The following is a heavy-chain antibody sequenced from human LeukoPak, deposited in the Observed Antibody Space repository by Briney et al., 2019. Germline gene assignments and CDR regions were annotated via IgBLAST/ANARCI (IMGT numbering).Heavy chain of an antibody. CDR1: GFTFSDHH. J-gene: IGHJ4*02. V-gene: IGHV3-72*01. Sequence: PGGSLRLSCAASGFTFSDHHMDWVRQAPGEGLEWVARIRNKANRYTTEYAASVKGRFTISRDDSENSLYLQMDGLKTEDTAVYYCARSPLGIAPFDYWGQGTLVTVS. CDR2: IRNKANRYTT. D-gene: IGHD7-27*01. CDR3: ARSPLGIAPFDY.